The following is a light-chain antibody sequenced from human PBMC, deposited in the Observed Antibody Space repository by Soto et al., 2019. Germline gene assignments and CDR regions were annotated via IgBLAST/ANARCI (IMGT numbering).Light chain of an antibody. CDR2: DAS. J-gene: IGKJ2*01. Sequence: EIVLTQSPATLSLSPGERATLSCRASQSVSSYLAWYQQKPGQAPRLLIYDASNRATGIPARFSGSGSGTEFTLTISSLEPEEFAVYYCQQRSNWPPYTVGEGTKLEIK. CDR1: QSVSSY. V-gene: IGKV3-11*01. CDR3: QQRSNWPPYT.